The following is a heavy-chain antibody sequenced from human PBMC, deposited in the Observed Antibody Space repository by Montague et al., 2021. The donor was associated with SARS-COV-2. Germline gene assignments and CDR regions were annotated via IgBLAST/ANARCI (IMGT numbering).Heavy chain of an antibody. CDR1: GGSISSYY. J-gene: IGHJ3*02. D-gene: IGHD3-22*01. Sequence: SETLSLTCTVSGGSISSYYWSWIRQPPGKGLEWIGYIYYSGSTNYNPSLKSRVTISVDTSKNQFSLKLSSMTAADTAVYYCARGGYYDYAFDIWGQGTMVTVSS. V-gene: IGHV4-59*01. CDR3: ARGGYYDYAFDI. CDR2: IYYSGST.